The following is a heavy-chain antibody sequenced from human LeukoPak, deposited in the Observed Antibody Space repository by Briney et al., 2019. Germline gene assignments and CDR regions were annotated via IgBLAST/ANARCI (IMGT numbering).Heavy chain of an antibody. CDR1: GFTLRSYD. Sequence: GGSLRLSCAASGFTLRSYDMSWVRQAPGKGLERVAATSGSGVNSYYADSVRGRFTISRDNSQNTLYLRMDSLRAEDTALYYCAKEYSGYDFDYWGQGTLVTVSS. CDR3: AKEYSGYDFDY. CDR2: TSGSGVNS. J-gene: IGHJ4*02. V-gene: IGHV3-23*01. D-gene: IGHD5-12*01.